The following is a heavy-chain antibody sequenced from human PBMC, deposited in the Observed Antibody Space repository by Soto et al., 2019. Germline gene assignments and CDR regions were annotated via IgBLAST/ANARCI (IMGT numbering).Heavy chain of an antibody. V-gene: IGHV3-33*06. Sequence: PGGSLRLSCAASGFTFSSYGMHWVRQAPGKGLEWVAVIWYDGSNKYYADSVKGRFTISRDNSKNTLYLQMNSLRAEDTAVYYCAKDLNIVTFELPGLEDVWGQGTTVTVSS. CDR2: IWYDGSNK. J-gene: IGHJ6*02. CDR1: GFTFSSYG. CDR3: AKDLNIVTFELPGLEDV. D-gene: IGHD3-9*01.